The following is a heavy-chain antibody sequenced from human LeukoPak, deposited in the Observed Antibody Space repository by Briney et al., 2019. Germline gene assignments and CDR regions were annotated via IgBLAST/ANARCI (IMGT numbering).Heavy chain of an antibody. J-gene: IGHJ3*01. Sequence: GGSLRLSCAGTDFIFSAYVMNSVRQAPGEGLEWVLSISTVPGRTYYADSVKGRFTISRDHSQRTLYLQMSSLRAEDTALYFCVKTHDSSGHYSPYDTFDVWGQGTMVTVYS. CDR3: VKTHDSSGHYSPYDTFDV. V-gene: IGHV3-23*01. CDR1: DFIFSAYV. D-gene: IGHD3-22*01. CDR2: ISTVPGRT.